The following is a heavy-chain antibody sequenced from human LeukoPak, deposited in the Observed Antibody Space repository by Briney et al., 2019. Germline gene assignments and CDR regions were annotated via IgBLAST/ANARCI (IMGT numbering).Heavy chain of an antibody. CDR3: ARDWYHAIDY. J-gene: IGHJ4*02. CDR2: INWNGGST. Sequence: PGGSLRLSCAASGFTFDDYGMSSVRQAPGKGLEWVSGINWNGGSTGYADSVKGRFTISRDNAKNSLYLQMNSLRVDGTAIYYCARDWYHAIDYWGQGTLVTVSS. CDR1: GFTFDDYG. D-gene: IGHD2-2*01. V-gene: IGHV3-20*04.